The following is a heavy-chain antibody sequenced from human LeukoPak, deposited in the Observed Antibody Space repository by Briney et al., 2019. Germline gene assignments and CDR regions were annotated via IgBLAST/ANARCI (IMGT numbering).Heavy chain of an antibody. CDR3: ARDRYDILTN. V-gene: IGHV1-46*01. D-gene: IGHD3-9*01. CDR2: INPSGGST. CDR1: GYTFTSYY. J-gene: IGHJ4*02. Sequence: ASVKVSCKAFGYTFTSYYMHWVRQAPGQGLEWMGIINPSGGSTSYAQKFQGRVTMTRDMSTSTVYMGLSSLRSEDTAVYYCARDRYDILTNWGQGTLVTVSS.